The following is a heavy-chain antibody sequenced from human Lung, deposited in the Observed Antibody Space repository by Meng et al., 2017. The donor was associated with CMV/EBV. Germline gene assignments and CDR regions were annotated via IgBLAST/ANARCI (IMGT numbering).Heavy chain of an antibody. CDR2: IYPDDSDT. J-gene: IGHJ4*02. D-gene: IGHD2-15*01. V-gene: IGHV5-51*01. CDR1: GYTVSKNW. Sequence: GYTVSKNWIAWVRQMPGKGLEWMGNIYPDDSDTRYSPSFQGQVTMSADKSISTAYLQWSSLKASDTAVYYCARRLLGSGGYLYFDSWGQGTLVTVSS. CDR3: ARRLLGSGGYLYFDS.